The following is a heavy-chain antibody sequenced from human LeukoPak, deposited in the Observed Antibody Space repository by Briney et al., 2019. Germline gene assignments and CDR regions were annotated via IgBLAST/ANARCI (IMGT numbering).Heavy chain of an antibody. V-gene: IGHV1-18*01. D-gene: IGHD3-22*01. CDR1: GYTFTSYG. J-gene: IGHJ5*02. CDR3: ARRTRNYDSSGHLDP. CDR2: ISAYNGNT. Sequence: ASVKVSCKASGYTFTSYGISWVRQAPGQGLEWMGWISAYNGNTNYAQKLQGRVTMTTDTSTSTAYMELRSLRSDDTAVYYCARRTRNYDSSGHLDPWGQGTLVTVSS.